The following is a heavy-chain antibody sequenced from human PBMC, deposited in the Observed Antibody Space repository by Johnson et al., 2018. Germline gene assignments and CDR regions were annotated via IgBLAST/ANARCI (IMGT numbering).Heavy chain of an antibody. Sequence: VQLVESGGGLVKPGGSLRLSGAASGFTFSSYSMNWVRPAPGKGLEWVSSISSSSSYIYYADSVKGRFTISRDNDKDSLYLQMNSLRAEEQEVYYCAIDQYYDSSGYYLSFDIWGQGTMVTVSS. V-gene: IGHV3-21*01. CDR3: AIDQYYDSSGYYLSFDI. J-gene: IGHJ3*02. CDR2: ISSSSSYI. D-gene: IGHD3-22*01. CDR1: GFTFSSYS.